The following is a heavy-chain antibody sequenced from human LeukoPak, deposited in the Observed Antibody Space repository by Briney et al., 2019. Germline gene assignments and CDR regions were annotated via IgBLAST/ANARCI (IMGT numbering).Heavy chain of an antibody. J-gene: IGHJ4*02. CDR3: ARGRGTYYFDY. D-gene: IGHD3-10*01. V-gene: IGHV3-53*01. Sequence: GSLRLSCAASGFTVSTNYMSWVRQAPGKGLEWVSVIYSGGSTYYADSVKGRFTISRDNSKNTLYLQMNSLRAEDTAVYYYARGRGTYYFDYWGQGTLVTVSS. CDR2: IYSGGST. CDR1: GFTVSTNY.